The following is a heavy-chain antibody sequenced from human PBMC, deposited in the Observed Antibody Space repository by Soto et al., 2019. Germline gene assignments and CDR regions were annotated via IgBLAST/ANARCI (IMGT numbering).Heavy chain of an antibody. CDR2: IIPIFGTA. J-gene: IGHJ4*02. Sequence: QVQLVQSGAEVKKPGSSVKVSCKASGGTFSSYAISWVRQAPGQGLEWMGGIIPIFGTANYAQKFQGRVTIAAAESPSTAYRGLSSLRSEDTDVYYCASHHNGEGSGGYYACVVYWGQGTLVTVSS. V-gene: IGHV1-69*12. D-gene: IGHD1-26*01. CDR3: ASHHNGEGSGGYYACVVY. CDR1: GGTFSSYA.